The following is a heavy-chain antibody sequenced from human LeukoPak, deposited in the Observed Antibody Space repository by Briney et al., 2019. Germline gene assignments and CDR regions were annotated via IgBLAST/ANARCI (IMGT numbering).Heavy chain of an antibody. V-gene: IGHV3-23*01. J-gene: IGHJ4*02. CDR3: ARDMGMRRIAAALPSDF. CDR2: ISGSGDTT. Sequence: GGSLRLSCSASGFTFSLYAMTWLRQAPGKGLEWVSGISGSGDTTYYADSVKGRFTISRDNSKNSLYLQMSSLRVDDTAMYYCARDMGMRRIAAALPSDFWGQGTLVTVSS. D-gene: IGHD6-13*01. CDR1: GFTFSLYA.